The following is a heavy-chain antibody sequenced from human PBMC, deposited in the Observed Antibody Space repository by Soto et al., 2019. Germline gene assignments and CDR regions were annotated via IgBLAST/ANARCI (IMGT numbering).Heavy chain of an antibody. D-gene: IGHD3-10*01. Sequence: QVQLQESGPGLVKPSGTLSLTCAVSGDSIISTNWWSWVRQPPGKGLEWIGEVFHSGRTNYNPSLKSRVTMLVDKSKNQFSLKVTSVTAADTAMYYCARDYFKYWYFDLWGRGTLVTVSS. CDR3: ARDYFKYWYFDL. J-gene: IGHJ2*01. CDR2: VFHSGRT. V-gene: IGHV4-4*02. CDR1: GDSIISTNW.